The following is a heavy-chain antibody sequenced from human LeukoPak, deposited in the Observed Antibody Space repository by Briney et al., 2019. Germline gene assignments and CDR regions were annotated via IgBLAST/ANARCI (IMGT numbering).Heavy chain of an antibody. J-gene: IGHJ4*02. CDR1: GFTFSSYS. D-gene: IGHD2-15*01. V-gene: IGHV3-21*01. CDR2: ISSSSSYI. Sequence: GGSLRLSCAASGFTFSSYSMNWVRQAPGKGLEWVSSISSSSSYIYYADSVKGRFTISRGNAKNSLYLQMNSLRAEDTAVYYCASLVVHKFDYWGQGTLVTVSS. CDR3: ASLVVHKFDY.